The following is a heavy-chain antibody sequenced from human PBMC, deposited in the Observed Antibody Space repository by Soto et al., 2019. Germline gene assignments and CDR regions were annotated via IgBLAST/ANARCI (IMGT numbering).Heavy chain of an antibody. CDR1: GGPISSGCYY. CDR2: IYYSGST. D-gene: IGHD3-9*01. J-gene: IGHJ4*02. V-gene: IGHV4-30-4*01. Sequence: SLWLTCTVCGGPISSGCYYWSGIRHPPGKGLEWIGYIYYSGSTYYNPSLKSRVTISVDTSKNQFSLKLSSVTAADTAVYYCPRVGALRSFDWHGYFDYCGQGTLVTVPS. CDR3: PRVGALRSFDWHGYFDY.